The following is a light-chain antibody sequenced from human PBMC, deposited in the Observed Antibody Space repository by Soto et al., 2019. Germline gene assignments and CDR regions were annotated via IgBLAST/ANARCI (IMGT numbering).Light chain of an antibody. CDR3: QQYGTTLAT. J-gene: IGKJ2*01. CDR2: GAS. CDR1: QSVSSNY. V-gene: IGKV3-20*01. Sequence: EIVLTQSPGTLSLSPGDRATLSCRASQSVSSNYLAWYQQKPGQTPRLIIYGASSRATGIPDRFSGSGSGTDFTLTISRLDTEDFAVYYCQQYGTTLATFGQGTKLEIK.